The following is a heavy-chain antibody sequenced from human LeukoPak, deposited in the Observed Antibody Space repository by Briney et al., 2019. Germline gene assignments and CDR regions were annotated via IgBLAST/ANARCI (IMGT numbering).Heavy chain of an antibody. J-gene: IGHJ4*02. CDR3: ARVPTAILVLDY. V-gene: IGHV4-61*02. CDR1: GGSISSGSYY. D-gene: IGHD2-2*01. Sequence: SETLSLTCTVSGGSISSGSYYWTWIRQPAGKGLEWIGRIYTSGSTKYNPSLKSRVTISGDTSKNQFSLKLSSVTAADTAVYYCARVPTAILVLDYWGQGTLVTVSS. CDR2: IYTSGST.